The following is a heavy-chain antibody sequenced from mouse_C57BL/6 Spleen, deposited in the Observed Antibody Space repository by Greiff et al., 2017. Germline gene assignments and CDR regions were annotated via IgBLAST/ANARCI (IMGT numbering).Heavy chain of an antibody. CDR1: GYAFSRYW. V-gene: IGHV1-80*01. Sequence: QVQLQPSGAELVKPGASVKISCKASGYAFSRYWMNWVKQRPGKGLEWIGQIYPGDGDTNYNGKFKGKATLTADKSSSTAYMQLSSLTSEDSAVYCRASPTGHYGNYWGQGTTLTVSS. CDR2: IYPGDGDT. D-gene: IGHD2-1*01. J-gene: IGHJ2*01. CDR3: ASPTGHYGNY.